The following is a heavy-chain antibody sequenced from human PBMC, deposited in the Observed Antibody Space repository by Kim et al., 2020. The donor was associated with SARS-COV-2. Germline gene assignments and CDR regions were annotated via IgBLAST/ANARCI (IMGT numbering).Heavy chain of an antibody. D-gene: IGHD3-10*01. V-gene: IGHV1-24*01. CDR3: ATGGYRGYFDY. J-gene: IGHJ4*02. CDR2: T. Sequence: TSYAQKFKGRVTMTRETATDTGYMELRGLRSEDTAVYYCATGGYRGYFDYWGQGTLVTVSS.